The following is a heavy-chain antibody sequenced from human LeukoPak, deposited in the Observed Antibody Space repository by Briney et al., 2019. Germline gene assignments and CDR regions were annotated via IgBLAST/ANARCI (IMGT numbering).Heavy chain of an antibody. CDR2: ISSSGSTK. V-gene: IGHV3-48*03. D-gene: IGHD2-2*02. CDR1: GFTFSSYE. J-gene: IGHJ4*02. CDR3: ARDIVVVPAAIAWRGGFDY. Sequence: PGGSLRLSCAASGFTFSSYEMSWVRQAPGKGLEWISYISSSGSTKYYADSVKGRFTVSRDNAKNSLYLQMNSLRAEDTAVYYCARDIVVVPAAIAWRGGFDYWGRGTLVTVSS.